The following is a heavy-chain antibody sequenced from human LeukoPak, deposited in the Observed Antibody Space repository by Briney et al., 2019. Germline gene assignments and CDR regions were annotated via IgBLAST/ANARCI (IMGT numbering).Heavy chain of an antibody. D-gene: IGHD1-14*01. CDR3: ATAPVPEF. V-gene: IGHV3-53*01. CDR2: ISNGGTT. Sequence: WGSLTLTCAASGFTVSSSYMNWIRQAPGKGLECILVISNGGTTYYADSVKSRFTISGDNSKNTLYLQMNSLTAEDTAVYYGATAPVPEFRGQGTMVTVSS. CDR1: GFTVSSSY. J-gene: IGHJ3*01.